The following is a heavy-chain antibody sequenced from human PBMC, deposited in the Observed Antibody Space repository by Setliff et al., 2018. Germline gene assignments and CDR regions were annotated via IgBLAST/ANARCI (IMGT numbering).Heavy chain of an antibody. Sequence: GESLKISCKGSGYTFTNYWIGWVRQMPGKGLEWMGIIYPGDSDTRYSPSFQGQVTILADKSISIAYLQWSSLKASDTAMYYCARQAISGSDAFDIWGQGTVVTV. CDR1: GYTFTNYW. V-gene: IGHV5-51*01. D-gene: IGHD3-3*01. CDR2: IYPGDSDT. CDR3: ARQAISGSDAFDI. J-gene: IGHJ3*02.